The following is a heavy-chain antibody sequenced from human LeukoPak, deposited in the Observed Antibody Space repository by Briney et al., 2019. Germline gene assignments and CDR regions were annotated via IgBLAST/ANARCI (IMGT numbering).Heavy chain of an antibody. Sequence: GGSLRLSCAASRFTISSYAMSWVRQAPGKGLEWVSATSSSDAGTYYADSVRGRFTISRDNSKNTLYLQLNSLRAEDTAIYYCAREGWHNDAFDIWGQGTMVTVSS. CDR2: TSSSDAGT. CDR3: AREGWHNDAFDI. D-gene: IGHD6-19*01. CDR1: RFTISSYA. V-gene: IGHV3-23*01. J-gene: IGHJ3*02.